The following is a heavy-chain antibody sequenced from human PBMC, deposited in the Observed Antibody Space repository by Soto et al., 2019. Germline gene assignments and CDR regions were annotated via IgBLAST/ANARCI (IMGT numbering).Heavy chain of an antibody. V-gene: IGHV4-30-4*01. CDR1: GGAVSSGDYY. Sequence: PSETLSLTCTVSGGAVSSGDYYWSWIRQPPGKGLEWIGYIYYGGSTYYNPSLKSRVTISVDTSKNQFSLKLSSVTTADTAVYYCARGSTMIGVYYYGMDVWGQGTTVTVSS. CDR3: ARGSTMIGVYYYGMDV. CDR2: IYYGGST. J-gene: IGHJ6*02. D-gene: IGHD3-22*01.